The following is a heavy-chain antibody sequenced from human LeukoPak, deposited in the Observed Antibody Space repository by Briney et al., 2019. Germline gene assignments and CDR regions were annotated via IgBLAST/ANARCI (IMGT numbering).Heavy chain of an antibody. Sequence: GGSLRLFCAASGFTFSRYAMSWVRQAPGKGLEWVSALSGSGGSTYYADSVKGRFTISRENSKNTLYLQMNSLRAEDTAVYYCAKGGEVVSATRVDYWGQGTLVSVSS. CDR1: GFTFSRYA. D-gene: IGHD2-15*01. J-gene: IGHJ4*02. CDR3: AKGGEVVSATRVDY. CDR2: LSGSGGST. V-gene: IGHV3-23*01.